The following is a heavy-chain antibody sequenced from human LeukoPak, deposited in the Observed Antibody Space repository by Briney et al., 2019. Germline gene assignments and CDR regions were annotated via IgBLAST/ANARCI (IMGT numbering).Heavy chain of an antibody. CDR3: AGVRELLGIDAFDI. CDR2: ISAYNGNT. CDR1: GYTFTSYG. V-gene: IGHV1-18*01. Sequence: ASVKVSCKASGYTFTSYGISWVRQAPGQGLEWMGWISAYNGNTNYAQKLQGRVTMTTDTSTSTAYMELRSLRSDDTAVYYCAGVRELLGIDAFDIWGQGTMVTVSS. J-gene: IGHJ3*02. D-gene: IGHD1-26*01.